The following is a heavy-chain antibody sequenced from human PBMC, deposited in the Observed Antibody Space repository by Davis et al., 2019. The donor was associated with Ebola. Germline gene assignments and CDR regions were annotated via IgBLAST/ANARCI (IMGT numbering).Heavy chain of an antibody. CDR1: GYTFTSYY. V-gene: IGHV1-46*01. J-gene: IGHJ6*02. Sequence: ASVKVSCKASGYTFTSYYMHWVRQAPGQGLEWMGIINPSGGSTSYAQKFQGRVTITADESTSTAYMELSSLRAEDTALYYCAKDMGRYNSQNLLNLGKTYYYYYGMDVWGQGTTVTVSS. D-gene: IGHD1-1*01. CDR2: INPSGGST. CDR3: AKDMGRYNSQNLLNLGKTYYYYYGMDV.